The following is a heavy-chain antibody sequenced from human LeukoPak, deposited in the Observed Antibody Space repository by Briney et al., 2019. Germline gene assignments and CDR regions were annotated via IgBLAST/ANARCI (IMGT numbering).Heavy chain of an antibody. J-gene: IGHJ4*02. CDR3: ARGVGSGYTDD. D-gene: IGHD3-22*01. Sequence: SEILSLTCIVSGDSITSYYWTWIRQPPGKGLEWIGFVSYSGNTNYNPSLKSRVTISLDTSRNQFSLKLNSVTAADTAVYYCARGVGSGYTDDWGQGTLVTVFS. V-gene: IGHV4-59*01. CDR2: VSYSGNT. CDR1: GDSITSYY.